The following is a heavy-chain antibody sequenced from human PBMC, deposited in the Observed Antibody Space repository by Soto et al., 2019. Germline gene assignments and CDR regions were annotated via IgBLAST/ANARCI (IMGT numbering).Heavy chain of an antibody. V-gene: IGHV3-53*01. D-gene: IGHD6-6*01. Sequence: GGSLRLSCAASGFTVSSNYMSWVRQAPGKGLEWVSVIYSGGSTYYADSVKGRFTISRDNSKNTLYLQMNSLRAEDTAVYYCATSIADRYYYYYYMDVWGKGTTVTVSS. J-gene: IGHJ6*03. CDR2: IYSGGST. CDR1: GFTVSSNY. CDR3: ATSIADRYYYYYYMDV.